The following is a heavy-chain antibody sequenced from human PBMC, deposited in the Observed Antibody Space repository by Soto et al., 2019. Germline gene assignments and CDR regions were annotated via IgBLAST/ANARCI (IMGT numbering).Heavy chain of an antibody. D-gene: IGHD2-15*01. V-gene: IGHV4-39*01. J-gene: IGHJ6*03. CDR3: ARLGCSGGSCPYHTVPSYYYMDV. CDR1: GGSISSSSYY. CDR2: IYYSGST. Sequence: KTSETLSLTCTVSGGSISSSSYYWGWIRQPPGKGLEWIGSIYYSGSTYYNPSLKSRVTISVDTSKNQFSLKLSSVTAADTAVYYCARLGCSGGSCPYHTVPSYYYMDVWGKGTTVTVSS.